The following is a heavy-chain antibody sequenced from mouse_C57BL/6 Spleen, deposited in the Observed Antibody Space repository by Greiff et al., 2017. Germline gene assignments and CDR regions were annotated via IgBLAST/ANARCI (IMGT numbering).Heavy chain of an antibody. D-gene: IGHD1-1*01. CDR1: GYTFTSSW. V-gene: IGHV1-69*01. CDR2: IDPSDSYT. J-gene: IGHJ3*01. CDR3: ARVDYGSSSWFAY. Sequence: QVQLQQPGAELVMPGASVKLSCKASGYTFTSSWMHWVKQRPGQGLEWIGEIDPSDSYTNYNQKFKGKSTLTVDKSSSTAYMQLSSLTSEDSAVYYCARVDYGSSSWFAYWGQGTLVTVSA.